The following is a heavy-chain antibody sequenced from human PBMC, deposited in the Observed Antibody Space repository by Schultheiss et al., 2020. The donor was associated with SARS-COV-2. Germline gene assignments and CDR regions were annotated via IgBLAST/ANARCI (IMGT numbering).Heavy chain of an antibody. J-gene: IGHJ4*02. CDR3: ARVLGPFDY. V-gene: IGHV3-21*04. CDR1: GFTFSYYN. Sequence: GGSLRLSCAASGFTFSYYNMHWVRQAPGKGQEWVSSISSPCNYIYYADSVKGRFTFSRDNAKNSLFLQMNSLRAEDTALYYCARVLGPFDYWGQGTLVTVSS. D-gene: IGHD1-26*01. CDR2: ISSPCNYI.